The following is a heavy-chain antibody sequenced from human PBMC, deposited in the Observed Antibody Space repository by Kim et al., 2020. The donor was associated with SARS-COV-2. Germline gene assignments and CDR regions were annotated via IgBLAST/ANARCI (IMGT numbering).Heavy chain of an antibody. CDR3: ARGHPTTSPGEVFDY. D-gene: IGHD4-4*01. CDR2: ISYDGSNK. Sequence: GGSLRLSCAASGFTFSSYAMHWVRQAPGKGLEWVAVISYDGSNKYYADSVKGRFTISRDNSKNTLYLQMNSLRAEDTAVYYCARGHPTTSPGEVFDYWGQGTLVTVSS. J-gene: IGHJ4*02. V-gene: IGHV3-30-3*01. CDR1: GFTFSSYA.